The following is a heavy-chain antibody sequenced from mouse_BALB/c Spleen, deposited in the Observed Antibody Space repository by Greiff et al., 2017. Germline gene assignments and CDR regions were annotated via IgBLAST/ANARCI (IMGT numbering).Heavy chain of an antibody. V-gene: IGHV5-4*02. CDR2: ISDGGSYT. CDR3: AREDYYGYHYAMDY. D-gene: IGHD1-2*01. Sequence: EVKLVESGGGLVKPGGSLKLSCAASGFTFSDYYMYWVRQTPEKRLEWVATISDGGSYTYYPDSVKGRFTISRDNAKNNLYLQMSSLKSEDTAMYYCAREDYYGYHYAMDYWGQGTSVTVSS. J-gene: IGHJ4*01. CDR1: GFTFSDYY.